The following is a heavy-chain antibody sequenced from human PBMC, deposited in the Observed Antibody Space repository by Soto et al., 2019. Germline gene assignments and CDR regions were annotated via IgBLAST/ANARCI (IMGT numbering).Heavy chain of an antibody. D-gene: IGHD3-22*01. CDR1: GYSFTSYW. CDR2: IYPGDSDT. J-gene: IGHJ6*02. CDR3: ARHAQLTYYYDSSGYYKPIYYYYGMDV. Sequence: GESLKISCKGSGYSFTSYWIGWVRQMPGKGLEWMGIIYPGDSDTRYGPSFQGQVTISADKSISTAYLQWSSLKASDTAMYYCARHAQLTYYYDSSGYYKPIYYYYGMDVWGQGTTVTVSS. V-gene: IGHV5-51*01.